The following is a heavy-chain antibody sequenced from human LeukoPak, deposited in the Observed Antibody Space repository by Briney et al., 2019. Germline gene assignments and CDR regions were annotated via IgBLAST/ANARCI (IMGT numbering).Heavy chain of an antibody. CDR1: GFIFNNYG. D-gene: IGHD2-21*02. V-gene: IGHV3-30*18. J-gene: IGHJ4*02. Sequence: GRSLRLSCAASGFIFNNYGMHWVRQAPGKGLEWVAVISYDGSNKNYADSVKGRFTISRDSSKNTVYPQMNSLRVEDTAVYYCAKDWAPYCGGDCYFNYWGQGTLVTVSS. CDR3: AKDWAPYCGGDCYFNY. CDR2: ISYDGSNK.